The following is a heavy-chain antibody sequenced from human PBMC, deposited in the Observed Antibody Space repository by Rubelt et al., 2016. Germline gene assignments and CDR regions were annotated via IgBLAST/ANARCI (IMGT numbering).Heavy chain of an antibody. CDR1: GFTFRSYG. CDR3: VRGLDS. V-gene: IGHV3-33*01. CDR2: IWYDGTNE. J-gene: IGHJ4*02. Sequence: QPGRSLRLSCAASGFTFRSYGMHWVRQAPGKGLEWVALIWYDGTNENYADSVKGRFTISKDNSKNTLYLQMHSLTADDTAVYYCVRGLDSWGQGTLVTVSS. D-gene: IGHD2-21*01.